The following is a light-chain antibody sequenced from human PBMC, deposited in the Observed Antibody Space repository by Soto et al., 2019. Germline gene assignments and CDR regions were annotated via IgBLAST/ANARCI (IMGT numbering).Light chain of an antibody. J-gene: IGKJ5*01. V-gene: IGKV3-15*01. CDR3: QQYNNRPT. CDR1: QSVSSN. CDR2: GAS. Sequence: EIVRTQSPATLSVSPGERATLSCRASQSVSSNLAWYQQKPGPAPSLLIYGASTRATGIPARFSGSGSGTESTLTIRSLKSEDFAVYYCQQYNNRPTFGQGTRLEIK.